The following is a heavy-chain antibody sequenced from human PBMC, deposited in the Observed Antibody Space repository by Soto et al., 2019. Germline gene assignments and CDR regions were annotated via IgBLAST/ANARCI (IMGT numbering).Heavy chain of an antibody. CDR3: ARTVVDSGGYSTVLTPYYYYGMDV. CDR1: GFSLSTSGMC. D-gene: IGHD3-22*01. J-gene: IGHJ6*02. Sequence: SGPTLVNPTQTLTLTCTFSGFSLSTSGMCVSWIRQPPGKALEWLALIDWDDDKYYSTSLKTRLTISKDTSKNQVVLTMTNMDPVDTATYYCARTVVDSGGYSTVLTPYYYYGMDVWGQGTTVTVSS. CDR2: IDWDDDK. V-gene: IGHV2-70*01.